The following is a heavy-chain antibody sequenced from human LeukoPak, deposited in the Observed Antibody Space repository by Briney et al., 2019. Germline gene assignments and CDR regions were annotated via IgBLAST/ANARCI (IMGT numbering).Heavy chain of an antibody. D-gene: IGHD2-2*01. CDR1: GGSLSSSIYY. CDR2: IYHSGST. CDR3: ARGLVEGSSATYCSSTSCPYNWFDP. J-gene: IGHJ5*02. V-gene: IGHV4-39*07. Sequence: SETLSLTCTVSGGSLSSSIYYWDWIRQPPGKGLEWIGSIYHSGSTYYNPSLKSRVTISVDTSKNQFSLKLSSVTAADTAVYYCARGLVEGSSATYCSSTSCPYNWFDPWGQGTLVTVSS.